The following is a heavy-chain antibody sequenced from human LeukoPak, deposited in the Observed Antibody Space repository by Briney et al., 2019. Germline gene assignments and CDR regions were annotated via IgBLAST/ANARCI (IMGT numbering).Heavy chain of an antibody. CDR3: AKTSRGNSGYDSPFHY. V-gene: IGHV3-23*01. CDR2: VRGSGTDT. D-gene: IGHD5-12*01. Sequence: GGSLRLSCAASGFTFSTYAVSWVRQAPGKGLEWVSAVRGSGTDTYYADSVKGRFTISRDNSKNTLYLQMNSLRAEDTAIYYCAKTSRGNSGYDSPFHYWGQGTLVTVSS. CDR1: GFTFSTYA. J-gene: IGHJ4*02.